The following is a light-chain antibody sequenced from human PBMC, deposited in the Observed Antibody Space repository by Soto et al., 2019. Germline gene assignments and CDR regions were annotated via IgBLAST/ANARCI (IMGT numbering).Light chain of an antibody. J-gene: IGKJ1*01. CDR2: DAS. Sequence: DIQMTQSPSSLSASVGDRVTITCRTSQSVSSWLAWYQQKPGNAPKLLIYDASNLESGVPSRFSGSGSGTEFTLTISSLQPDDFATYYCQQYKSYWTFGQGTKVE. CDR3: QQYKSYWT. V-gene: IGKV1-5*01. CDR1: QSVSSW.